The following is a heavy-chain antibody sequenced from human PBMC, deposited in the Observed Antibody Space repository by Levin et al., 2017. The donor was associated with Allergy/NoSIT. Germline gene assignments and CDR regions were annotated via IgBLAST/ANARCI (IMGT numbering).Heavy chain of an antibody. CDR2: IWYDGSNK. J-gene: IGHJ6*02. CDR1: GFTFSSYG. CDR3: ARPYYSSGYPSSSGGMDV. Sequence: GGSLRLSCAASGFTFSSYGMHWVRQAPGKGLEWVAVIWYDGSNKYYADSVKGRFTISRDNSKNTLYLQMNSLRAEDTAVYYCARPYYSSGYPSSSGGMDVWGQGTTVTVSS. D-gene: IGHD3-22*01. V-gene: IGHV3-33*01.